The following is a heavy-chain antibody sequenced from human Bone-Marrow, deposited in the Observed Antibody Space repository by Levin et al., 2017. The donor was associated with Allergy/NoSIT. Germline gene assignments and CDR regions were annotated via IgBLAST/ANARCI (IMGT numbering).Heavy chain of an antibody. CDR1: GYSISSGYY. D-gene: IGHD1-26*01. CDR2: IYHSGST. Sequence: SQTLSLTCAVSGYSISSGYYWGWIRQPPGKGLEWIGSIYHSGSTYYNPSLKSRVTISVDTSKNQFSLKLSSVTAADTAVYYCARVVGHSFDYWGQGTLVTVSS. CDR3: ARVVGHSFDY. J-gene: IGHJ4*02. V-gene: IGHV4-38-2*01.